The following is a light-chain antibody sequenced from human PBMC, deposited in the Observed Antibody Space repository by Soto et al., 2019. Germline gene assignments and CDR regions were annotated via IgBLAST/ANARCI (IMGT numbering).Light chain of an antibody. CDR1: QNIRSR. CDR2: DAS. Sequence: DLQMTQSPSTLSATVGDRVTITCRASQNIRSRLAWFQQKPGKAPKLLIYDASSLESGVPQRFSGSGSGTEFTLTISSLQTDDFSTYFCHSRAFGQGTRLEIK. CDR3: HSRA. J-gene: IGKJ5*01. V-gene: IGKV1-5*01.